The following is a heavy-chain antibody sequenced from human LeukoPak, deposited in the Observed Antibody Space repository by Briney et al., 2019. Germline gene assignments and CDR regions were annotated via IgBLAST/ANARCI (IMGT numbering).Heavy chain of an antibody. D-gene: IGHD3-22*01. CDR1: GGSISGYY. Sequence: SETLSLTCTISGGSISGYYWSWIRQPPGKGLEWIGEINHSGSTNYNPSLKSRVTISVDTSKNQFSLKLSSVTAADTAVYYCARAMGYYDSSGPPYYFDYWGQGTLVTVSS. J-gene: IGHJ4*02. CDR3: ARAMGYYDSSGPPYYFDY. V-gene: IGHV4-34*01. CDR2: INHSGST.